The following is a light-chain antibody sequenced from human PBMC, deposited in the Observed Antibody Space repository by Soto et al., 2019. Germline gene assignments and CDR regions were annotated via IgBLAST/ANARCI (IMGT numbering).Light chain of an antibody. Sequence: QSVLPQPPSAASTPGPTVTISCSGSTSNIGIFYVYWYQHLPGTAPKLLIYLGNQRASGVSDRFSGSKSGTSASLAINGIRAGDEADYYCAAWDYNLNAYVFGSGTKGTVI. V-gene: IGLV1-47*02. CDR2: LGN. CDR3: AAWDYNLNAYV. CDR1: TSNIGIFY. J-gene: IGLJ1*01.